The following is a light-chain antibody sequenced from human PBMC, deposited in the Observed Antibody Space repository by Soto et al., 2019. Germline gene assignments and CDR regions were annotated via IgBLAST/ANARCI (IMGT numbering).Light chain of an antibody. CDR1: SSNIGNNY. J-gene: IGLJ1*01. CDR3: GTWDSSLSARYV. Sequence: QSVLTQPPSVSAAPGQKVTISCSGGSSNIGNNYVSWYQQLPGTAPKLLIYENNKRPSGIPDRFSGSKSGTSATLGITGLQTGDEADYYCGTWDSSLSARYVFGTGTKLTVL. CDR2: ENN. V-gene: IGLV1-51*02.